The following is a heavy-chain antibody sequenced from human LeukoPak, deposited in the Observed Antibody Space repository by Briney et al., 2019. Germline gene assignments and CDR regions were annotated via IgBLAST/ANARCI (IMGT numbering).Heavy chain of an antibody. Sequence: PSETLSLTCTVSGGSISSYYWSWIRQPPGKGLEWIGYIYYSGSTNYNPSLKSRVTISVDTSKNQFSLKLSSVTAADTAVYYCARESWAGGATIDYWGQGTLVTVSS. CDR1: GGSISSYY. V-gene: IGHV4-59*01. J-gene: IGHJ4*02. CDR2: IYYSGST. D-gene: IGHD1-26*01. CDR3: ARESWAGGATIDY.